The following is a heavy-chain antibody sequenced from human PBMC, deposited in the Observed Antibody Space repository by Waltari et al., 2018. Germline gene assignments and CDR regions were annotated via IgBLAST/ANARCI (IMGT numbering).Heavy chain of an antibody. D-gene: IGHD6-19*01. CDR2: INPNSGGT. CDR3: AGAVAGTLSPVDAFDI. J-gene: IGHJ3*02. Sequence: QVPLVQSGAEVKKPGASVKVSCKASGYTFTGYYMHWVRQAPGQGLEWMGRINPNSGGTNYAQKFQGRVTMTRDTSISTAYMELSRLRSDDTAVYYCAGAVAGTLSPVDAFDIWGQGTMVTVSS. CDR1: GYTFTGYY. V-gene: IGHV1-2*06.